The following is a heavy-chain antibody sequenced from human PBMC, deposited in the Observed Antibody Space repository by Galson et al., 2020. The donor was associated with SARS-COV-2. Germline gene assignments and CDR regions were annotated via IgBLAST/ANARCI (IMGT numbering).Heavy chain of an antibody. CDR1: GGSISSSSYC. V-gene: IGHV4-39*07. J-gene: IGHJ5*02. CDR2: IYYSGST. CDR3: ARKFLAARGWFDP. Sequence: SETLSLTCTVSGGSISSSSYCWGWIRQPPGKGLEWIGSIYYSGSTYYNPSLKSRVTISLDTSKNQLSLKLSSVTAADTAVYYCARKFLAARGWFDPWGQGTLVTVSS. D-gene: IGHD2-15*01.